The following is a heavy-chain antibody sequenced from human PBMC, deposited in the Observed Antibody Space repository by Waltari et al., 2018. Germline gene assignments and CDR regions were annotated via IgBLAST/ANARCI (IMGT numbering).Heavy chain of an antibody. J-gene: IGHJ5*02. CDR1: GLPLTTSGVG. Sequence: QITFKESGPTLGKPTQTLTLTCTSSGLPLTTSGVGVGWIRQPPGKALEWLALIYWNDDKRYSPTLKSRLTITKYTSKNQVVLTMTNMDAVDTATYSCARRWAAAGEYNWFDPWGQGTLVTVSS. D-gene: IGHD6-13*01. CDR2: IYWNDDK. CDR3: ARRWAAAGEYNWFDP. V-gene: IGHV2-5*01.